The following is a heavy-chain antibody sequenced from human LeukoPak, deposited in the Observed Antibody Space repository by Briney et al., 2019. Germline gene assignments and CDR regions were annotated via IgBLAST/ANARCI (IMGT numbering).Heavy chain of an antibody. CDR3: ARVLPVASRDY. CDR1: GFTFSTYW. J-gene: IGHJ4*02. D-gene: IGHD2-2*01. CDR2: IKQDGSDK. Sequence: GGSLRLSCAASGFTFSTYWMSWVRQAPGKGLEWVANIKQDGSDKFYVDSVRGRFTISRDNAKNSMYLQMSSLRAEDTAIYYCARVLPVASRDYWGQGTLVTVSS. V-gene: IGHV3-7*01.